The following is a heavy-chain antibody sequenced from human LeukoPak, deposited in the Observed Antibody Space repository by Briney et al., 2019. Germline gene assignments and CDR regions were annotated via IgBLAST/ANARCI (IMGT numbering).Heavy chain of an antibody. D-gene: IGHD5-12*01. CDR1: GGSISSYY. J-gene: IGHJ4*02. CDR2: IYYSGST. CDR3: ARLSGYDWESFYDY. V-gene: IGHV4-59*01. Sequence: SETLSLTCTVSGGSISSYYWSWIRQPPGKGLEWIGNIYYSGSTNYKSSLKSRISISVDTSKNQFSLKLSSVTAADTAVYYCARLSGYDWESFYDYWGQGTPVTVSS.